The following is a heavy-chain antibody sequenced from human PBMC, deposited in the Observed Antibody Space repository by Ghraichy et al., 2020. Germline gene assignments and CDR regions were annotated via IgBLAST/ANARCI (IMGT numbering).Heavy chain of an antibody. CDR2: IYHSGST. J-gene: IGHJ6*02. CDR3: ARVWSLTAKGYYGMDV. D-gene: IGHD2-21*01. V-gene: IGHV4-4*02. Sequence: SETLSLTCAVSGGSISSSNWWSWVRQPPGKGLEWIGEIYHSGSTNYNPSLKSRVTISVDKSKNQFSLKLSSVTAADTAVYYCARVWSLTAKGYYGMDVWGQGTTVTVSS. CDR1: GGSISSSNW.